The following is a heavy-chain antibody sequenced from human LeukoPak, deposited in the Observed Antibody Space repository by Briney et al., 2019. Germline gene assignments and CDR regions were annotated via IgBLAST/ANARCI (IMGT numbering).Heavy chain of an antibody. J-gene: IGHJ4*02. Sequence: GGSLRLSCAASGFTFSSYWMSWVRQAPGKGLEWVANINQDGSEKYYVDSVKGRFSISRDNAKSSLYLQMNTLRADDTAVYYCARDRALYDSRRGYYYTEDDYWGQGTLVTVSS. D-gene: IGHD3-22*01. V-gene: IGHV3-7*01. CDR3: ARDRALYDSRRGYYYTEDDY. CDR2: INQDGSEK. CDR1: GFTFSSYW.